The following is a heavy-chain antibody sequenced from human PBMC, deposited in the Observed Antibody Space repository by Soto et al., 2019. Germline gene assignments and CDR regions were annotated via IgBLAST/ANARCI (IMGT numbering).Heavy chain of an antibody. D-gene: IGHD4-17*01. CDR3: ARVRRESYCDYSTDAFDI. CDR2: IWFDGSTK. J-gene: IGHJ3*02. Sequence: QVQLVESGGGVVQPGRSLRLSCATSGFTFSDYGMYWVRQAPGKGLEWVAVIWFDGSTKYYADSVKGRFTISRDNSKSTVYLQMNSLRAEGTAVYYCARVRRESYCDYSTDAFDIWGQGTMVTVSS. CDR1: GFTFSDYG. V-gene: IGHV3-33*01.